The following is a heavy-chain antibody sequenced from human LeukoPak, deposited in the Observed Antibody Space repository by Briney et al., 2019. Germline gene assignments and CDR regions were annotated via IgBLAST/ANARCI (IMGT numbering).Heavy chain of an antibody. Sequence: TSSETLSLTCTVSGGPISSGSYSWTWIRQPAGKSLEWIGRIRPSGSTDYNPSLKSRVTISTDTSKNQFSLKLNSVTARDTAVYYCARGVVDTKLVRYDSWGQGTLVTVSS. CDR3: ARGVVDTKLVRYDS. V-gene: IGHV4-61*02. CDR1: GGPISSGSYS. D-gene: IGHD1-26*01. CDR2: IRPSGST. J-gene: IGHJ4*02.